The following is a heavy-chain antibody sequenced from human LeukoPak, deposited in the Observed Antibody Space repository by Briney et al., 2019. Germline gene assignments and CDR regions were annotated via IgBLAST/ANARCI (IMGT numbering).Heavy chain of an antibody. J-gene: IGHJ4*02. V-gene: IGHV4-4*09. CDR3: ARHVRSSWTFDY. CDR1: GGSISSYY. CDR2: IYTSGST. D-gene: IGHD6-13*01. Sequence: SETLSLTCTVSGGSISSYYWSWIRQPPGKGLEWIGYIYTSGSTNYNPSLKSRVTISVGTSKNRFSLKLSSVTAADTAVYYCARHVRSSWTFDYWGQGTLVTVSS.